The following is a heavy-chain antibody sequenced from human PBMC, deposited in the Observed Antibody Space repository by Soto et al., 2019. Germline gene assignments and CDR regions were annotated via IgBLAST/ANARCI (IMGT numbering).Heavy chain of an antibody. CDR2: VSPIVSMS. CDR1: GDTFNFYS. CDR3: XTSYGSXXXAFDY. D-gene: IGHD3-10*01. V-gene: IGHV1-69*04. Sequence: QVQLVQSGAEVKRPGSSVKVSCKASGDTFNFYSINWXRXXXGLGLEWMGRVSPIVSMSNYAQRFQGRVXXXAXXXXXXXXXXXXXXXXXXXXXXXXXTSYGSXXXAFDYWGQGALVTVSS. J-gene: IGHJ4*02.